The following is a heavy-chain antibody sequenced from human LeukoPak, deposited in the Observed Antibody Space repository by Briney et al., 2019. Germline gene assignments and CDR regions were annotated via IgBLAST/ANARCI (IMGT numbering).Heavy chain of an antibody. CDR3: ARDSSSWTVDY. V-gene: IGHV3-7*01. J-gene: IGHJ4*02. CDR1: GFTSSRYW. CDR2: IKQDGSEK. Sequence: GGSLRLSCVACGFTSSRYWMSWVRQAPGKGLEWVANIKQDGSEKYYVDSVKGRFSISRDNAKNSLYLQMNSLRAEDTAVYYCARDSSSWTVDYWGQGTLVTVSS. D-gene: IGHD6-13*01.